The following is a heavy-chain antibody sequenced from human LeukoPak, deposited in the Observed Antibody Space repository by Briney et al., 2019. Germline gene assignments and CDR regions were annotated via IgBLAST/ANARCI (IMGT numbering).Heavy chain of an antibody. CDR1: GYTFSRVA. V-gene: IGHV3-21*05. J-gene: IGHJ4*02. Sequence: GGSLRLSCAPSGYTFSRVAKSCVREGPGEGRGWISHINTDSSDIHYADSVRGRFTISRENPRSTLFLQMSTLSAEDSRVFYFARDTLLPELIDSWGQGTLVTVSS. CDR3: ARDTLLPELIDS. D-gene: IGHD1-26*01. CDR2: INTDSSDI.